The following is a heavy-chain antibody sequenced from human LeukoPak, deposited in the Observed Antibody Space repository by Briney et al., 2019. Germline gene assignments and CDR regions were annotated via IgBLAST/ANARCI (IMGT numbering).Heavy chain of an antibody. J-gene: IGHJ4*02. V-gene: IGHV3-15*04. CDR1: GFTFSNAW. CDR2: IESKTDGGTT. Sequence: GGSLSLSCAASGFTFSNAWMSWVRQAPGKGLKWVGRIESKTDGGTTDYAAPVKGRFTISRDDSKNTLYLQMNSLKTEDTAVYYCTTDTSGDDYWGQGTLVTVSS. CDR3: TTDTSGDDY. D-gene: IGHD7-27*01.